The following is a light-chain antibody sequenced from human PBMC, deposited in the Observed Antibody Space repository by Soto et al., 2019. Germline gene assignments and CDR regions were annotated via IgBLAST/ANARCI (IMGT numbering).Light chain of an antibody. CDR3: QQDNNWPLT. Sequence: EIVMTQSPATLSVTPGERSTLSCRASQSVSSNLAWYQQKPGQSPRLLIYGASTRATGIPARFSGSGSGTEFTLTISSLQSEDFAVYYCQQDNNWPLTFGQGTEVDI. CDR1: QSVSSN. CDR2: GAS. V-gene: IGKV3-15*01. J-gene: IGKJ1*01.